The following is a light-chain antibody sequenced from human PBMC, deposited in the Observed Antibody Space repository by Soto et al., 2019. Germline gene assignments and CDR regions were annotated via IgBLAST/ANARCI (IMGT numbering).Light chain of an antibody. CDR1: QSVSSR. Sequence: EIVMTQSPATLSVSPGARAPLSCRARQSVSSRLAWYPQNPGQSPRLLIYGASTRATGIPARFSGSGSGTEFTLTISSLQSEDFAVYYCQLSQQRSDWPPITFGQGTRLEIK. CDR2: GAS. V-gene: IGKV3-15*01. CDR3: QLSQQRSDWPPIT. J-gene: IGKJ5*01.